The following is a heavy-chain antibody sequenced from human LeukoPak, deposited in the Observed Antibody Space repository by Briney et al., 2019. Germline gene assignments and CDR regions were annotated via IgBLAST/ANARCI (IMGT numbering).Heavy chain of an antibody. J-gene: IGHJ4*02. CDR2: ISVSGGNT. Sequence: GGSLRLSCAASGFAFSRYGIVWVRQAPGRGLKWFSGISVSGGNTYYGDSVKGRFTISRDNSKNTVYLQINSLRAEDTAVYYCAKAQGYFDFWGRGTL. V-gene: IGHV3-23*01. CDR1: GFAFSRYG. CDR3: AKAQGYFDF. D-gene: IGHD6-13*01.